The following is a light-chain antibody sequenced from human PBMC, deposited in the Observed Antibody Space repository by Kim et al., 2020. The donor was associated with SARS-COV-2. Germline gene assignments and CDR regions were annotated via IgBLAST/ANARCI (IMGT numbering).Light chain of an antibody. J-gene: IGLJ2*01. CDR2: GKN. CDR1: SLRKYY. V-gene: IGLV3-19*01. CDR3: NSRDSSGDLLV. Sequence: SSELTQDPAVSVALGQTVRITCQGDSLRKYYASWYQQKPGQAPVLVIYGKNNRPSGIPDRFSGSSSGDSVSLTITGAQAEGEADYYCNSRDSSGDLLVFGGGTRLIVL.